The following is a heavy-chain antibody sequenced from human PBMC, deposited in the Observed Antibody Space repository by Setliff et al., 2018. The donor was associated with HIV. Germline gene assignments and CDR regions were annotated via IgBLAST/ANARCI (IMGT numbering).Heavy chain of an antibody. D-gene: IGHD6-13*01. CDR1: GFTFSSYA. J-gene: IGHJ4*02. CDR3: ARVRVAAVAPYFDF. Sequence: GGFLRLSCATYGFTFSSYAMYWVRQAPGKGLEYVSAINSNGGSTYYADSVKGRFTISRDNSKSTVYLQMGSLRAEDMAVYYCARVRVAAVAPYFDFWGQGALVTVSS. CDR2: INSNGGST. V-gene: IGHV3-64*02.